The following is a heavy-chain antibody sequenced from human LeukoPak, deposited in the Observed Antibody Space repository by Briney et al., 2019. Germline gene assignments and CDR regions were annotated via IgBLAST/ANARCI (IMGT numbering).Heavy chain of an antibody. D-gene: IGHD2-8*01. CDR3: ASLGRDCTNGVCYSTFFDY. V-gene: IGHV4-39*07. CDR1: GGSISSSSYY. Sequence: SETLSLTCTVSGGSISSSSYYWGWIRQPPGKGLEWIGSIYYSGSTYYNPSLKSRVTISVDTSKNQFSLKLSSVTAADTAVYYCASLGRDCTNGVCYSTFFDYWGQGTLVTVSS. J-gene: IGHJ4*02. CDR2: IYYSGST.